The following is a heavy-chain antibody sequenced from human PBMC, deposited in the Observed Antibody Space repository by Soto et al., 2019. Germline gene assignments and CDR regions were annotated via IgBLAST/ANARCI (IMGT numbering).Heavy chain of an antibody. CDR2: ISWNSGSI. CDR1: GFTFDDYA. D-gene: IGHD6-13*01. J-gene: IGHJ4*02. CDR3: AKDIRIAAAGMVY. V-gene: IGHV3-9*01. Sequence: GGSLRLSCAASGFTFDDYAMHWARQSPGKGLEWVSGISWNSGSIGYADSVKGRFTISRDNAKNSLYLQMNSLRAEDTALYYCAKDIRIAAAGMVYWGQGTLVTVSS.